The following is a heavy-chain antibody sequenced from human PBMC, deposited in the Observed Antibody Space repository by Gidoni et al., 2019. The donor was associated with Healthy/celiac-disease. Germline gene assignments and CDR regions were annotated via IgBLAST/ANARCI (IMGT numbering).Heavy chain of an antibody. D-gene: IGHD2-21*01. Sequence: EVQLLESGGGLVQPGGSLRLSCAASGFTFSSYAMSWVRQAPGKGLEWVSAISGSGGSTYYADSVKGRFTISRDNSKNTLYLQMNSLRAEDTAVYYCAKDGPSVLHCGGDCSVYSGYFQHWGQGTLVTVSS. V-gene: IGHV3-23*01. CDR2: ISGSGGST. CDR3: AKDGPSVLHCGGDCSVYSGYFQH. J-gene: IGHJ1*01. CDR1: GFTFSSYA.